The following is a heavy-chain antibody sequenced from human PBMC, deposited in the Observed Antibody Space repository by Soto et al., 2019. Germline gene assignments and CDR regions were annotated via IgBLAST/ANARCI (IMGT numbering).Heavy chain of an antibody. J-gene: IGHJ6*03. V-gene: IGHV1-8*01. CDR2: MNPNSGNT. CDR3: ARVYYDFWSGYSGYMDV. D-gene: IGHD3-3*01. Sequence: ASVKVSCKAAGYTFTSYDINWGRQATGQGLEWMGWMNPNSGNTGYAQKFQGRVTMTRNTSISTAYMELSSLRSEDTAVYYCARVYYDFWSGYSGYMDVWGKGTTVTVSS. CDR1: GYTFTSYD.